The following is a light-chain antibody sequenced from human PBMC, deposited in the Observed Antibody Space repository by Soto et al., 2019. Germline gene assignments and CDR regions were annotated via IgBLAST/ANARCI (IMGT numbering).Light chain of an antibody. Sequence: EIVMTQSPAXLXVSPGXRATLSXRASQSVXSNLAWYQQKPGQAPRLLIYGASTRATGIPARFSGSGSGTEFTLTISSLQSEDFAVYYCQQYNNWPPLTFGGGTKVEIK. CDR2: GAS. CDR1: QSVXSN. J-gene: IGKJ4*01. CDR3: QQYNNWPPLT. V-gene: IGKV3-15*01.